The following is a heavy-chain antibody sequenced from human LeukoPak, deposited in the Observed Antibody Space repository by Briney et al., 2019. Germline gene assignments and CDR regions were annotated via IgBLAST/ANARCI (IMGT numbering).Heavy chain of an antibody. CDR1: GFTFSSYG. CDR2: IWYDGSNK. D-gene: IGHD3-10*01. J-gene: IGHJ4*02. CDR3: ARGPHKAITMVRGVIGY. V-gene: IGHV3-33*01. Sequence: QPGGSLRLSCAASGFTFSSYGMHWVRQAPGKGLEWVAVIWYDGSNKYYADSVKGRFTISRDNSKNTLYLQMNSLRAEDTAVYYCARGPHKAITMVRGVIGYWGQGTLVTVSS.